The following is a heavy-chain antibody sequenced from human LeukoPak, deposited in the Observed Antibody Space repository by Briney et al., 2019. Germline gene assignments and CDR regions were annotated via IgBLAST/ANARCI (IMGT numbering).Heavy chain of an antibody. CDR2: INPNSGGT. J-gene: IGHJ4*02. CDR1: GYTFTGYY. D-gene: IGHD4-17*01. Sequence: ASVKVSCKASGYTFTGYYMHWVRQAPGQGLEWMGWINPNSGGTNYAQKFQGRVTMTRDTSISTAYMELSRLRSDDTAVYYCARAHGDYVWDFDYWGQGTLVTVSS. CDR3: ARAHGDYVWDFDY. V-gene: IGHV1-2*02.